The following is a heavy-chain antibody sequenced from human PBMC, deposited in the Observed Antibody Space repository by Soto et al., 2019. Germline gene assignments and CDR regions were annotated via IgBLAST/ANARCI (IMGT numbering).Heavy chain of an antibody. D-gene: IGHD3-22*01. CDR3: ARLYYDSSGYLAFDI. CDR2: IDPSDFYT. Sequence: GESLKISCKGSGYSFTSYWISWVRQMPGKGLEWMGRIDPSDFYTNYSPSFQGHVTISADKSISTAYLQWSSLKASDTAMYYCARLYYDSSGYLAFDIWGQGTMVTVSS. V-gene: IGHV5-10-1*01. CDR1: GYSFTSYW. J-gene: IGHJ3*02.